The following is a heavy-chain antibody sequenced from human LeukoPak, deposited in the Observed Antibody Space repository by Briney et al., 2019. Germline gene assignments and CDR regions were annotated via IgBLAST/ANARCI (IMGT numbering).Heavy chain of an antibody. Sequence: PSESLSLTCTVSGGSISNFYWTWIRQPPGKGLEWIGYIYYSGSTNYNPSLKSRVTISIDTSKNQFSLKLSSVTAADTAVYYCAGYSGYAQNFDYWGQGTLVTVSS. CDR1: GGSISNFY. CDR3: AGYSGYAQNFDY. J-gene: IGHJ4*02. D-gene: IGHD5-12*01. V-gene: IGHV4-59*08. CDR2: IYYSGST.